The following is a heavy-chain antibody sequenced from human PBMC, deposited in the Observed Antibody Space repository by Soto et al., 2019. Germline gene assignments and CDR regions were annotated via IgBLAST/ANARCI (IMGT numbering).Heavy chain of an antibody. V-gene: IGHV4-39*01. D-gene: IGHD3-3*01. Sequence: QLQLQESGPGLVKPSETLSLTCTVSGGSISSSSYYWGWIRQPPRKGLEWIGRIYYSGSTYYNPSLKDRVIITVDTSKNQFSLKLSSVTAADTVVYYCARHITYYDFWSAAWDYFDYWGQGTLVTVSS. CDR1: GGSISSSSYY. CDR3: ARHITYYDFWSAAWDYFDY. CDR2: IYYSGST. J-gene: IGHJ4*02.